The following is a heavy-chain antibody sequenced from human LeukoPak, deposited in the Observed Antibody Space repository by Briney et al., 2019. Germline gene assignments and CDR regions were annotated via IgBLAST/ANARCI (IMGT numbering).Heavy chain of an antibody. CDR1: GFTFSSYA. D-gene: IGHD6-19*01. V-gene: IGHV3-30*04. CDR3: ARSPRYSSGWLLS. J-gene: IGHJ4*02. CDR2: ISYDGSNK. Sequence: PGGSLRLSCAASGFTFSSYAMHWVRQAPGKGLEWVAVISYDGSNKYYADSVKGRFTISRDNSKNTLYLQMNSLRAEDTAVYYCARSPRYSSGWLLSWGRGTLVTVSS.